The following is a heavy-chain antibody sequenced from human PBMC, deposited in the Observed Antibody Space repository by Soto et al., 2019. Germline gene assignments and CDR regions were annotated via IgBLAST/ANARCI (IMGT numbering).Heavy chain of an antibody. Sequence: GGSLRLSCAACGFKFSSYGMHWVRQAPGKGLEWVAVISYDGSNKYYADSVKGRFTISRDNSKNTLYLQMNSLRAEDTAVYYCAKDGLGYCSGGSCYDRPFDYWGQGTLVTVSS. J-gene: IGHJ4*02. D-gene: IGHD2-15*01. V-gene: IGHV3-30*18. CDR3: AKDGLGYCSGGSCYDRPFDY. CDR2: ISYDGSNK. CDR1: GFKFSSYG.